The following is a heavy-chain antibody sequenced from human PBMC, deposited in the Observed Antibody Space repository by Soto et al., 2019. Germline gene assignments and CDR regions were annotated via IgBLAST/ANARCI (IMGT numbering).Heavy chain of an antibody. CDR3: ARHVLVHYFDY. CDR2: IYYSGST. J-gene: IGHJ4*02. Sequence: SETLSLTCTVSGGSISSSSYYWGWIRQPPGKGLEWIGSIYYSGSTYYNPSLKSRVTISVDTSKNQFSLKLSSVTAADTAVYYCARHVLVHYFDYWGQGTLVTVSS. D-gene: IGHD2-8*01. CDR1: GGSISSSSYY. V-gene: IGHV4-39*01.